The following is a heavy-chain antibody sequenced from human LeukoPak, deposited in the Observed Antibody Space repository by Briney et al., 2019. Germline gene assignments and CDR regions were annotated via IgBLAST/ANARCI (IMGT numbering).Heavy chain of an antibody. CDR1: GYTFTSYY. D-gene: IGHD3-3*01. Sequence: ASVKVSCTASGYTFTSYYMHWVRQAPGQGLEWMGIINPSGGSTSYAQKFQGRVTMTRDTSTSTVYMELSSLRSEDTAVYYCARDARDVLRFLEWLLDYWGQGTLVTVSS. CDR2: INPSGGST. CDR3: ARDARDVLRFLEWLLDY. J-gene: IGHJ4*02. V-gene: IGHV1-46*01.